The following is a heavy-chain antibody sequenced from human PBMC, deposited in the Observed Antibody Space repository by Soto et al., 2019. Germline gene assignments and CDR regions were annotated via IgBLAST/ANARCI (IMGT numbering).Heavy chain of an antibody. V-gene: IGHV3-15*01. CDR3: TPASSSWPYHYYFGMDV. J-gene: IGHJ6*02. Sequence: GGSLRLSCAASGFTFSNAWMSWVRQAPGKGLEWVGRIKSKTDGGTTDYAAPVEGRFTISRDDSKNTLYLQMNSVRTEDTAVYYCTPASSSWPYHYYFGMDVWGQGTTVTVSS. D-gene: IGHD2-2*01. CDR2: IKSKTDGGTT. CDR1: GFTFSNAW.